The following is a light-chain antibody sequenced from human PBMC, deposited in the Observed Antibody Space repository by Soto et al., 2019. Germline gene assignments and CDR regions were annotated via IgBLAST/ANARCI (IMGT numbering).Light chain of an antibody. Sequence: DIVMTQSPDSLAVSLGERATINCKSSQSVLYSSNNKNYLAWYQQKPGQPPKLLIYWASTRESGVPDRFSGSGSGTDFTITISSLQAEDVAVYYCQRYYSTPYTFGQGTKLEI. CDR3: QRYYSTPYT. CDR2: WAS. V-gene: IGKV4-1*01. CDR1: QSVLYSSNNKNY. J-gene: IGKJ2*01.